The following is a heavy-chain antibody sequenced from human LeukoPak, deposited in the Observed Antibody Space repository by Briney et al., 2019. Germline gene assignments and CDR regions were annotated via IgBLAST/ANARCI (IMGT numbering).Heavy chain of an antibody. CDR3: TRKTPGRAPFDY. CDR2: ISSSGSTI. Sequence: GGSLRLSCAASGFTFSSYEMNWVRQAPGKGLEWVSYISSSGSTIYYADSVKGRFTISRDNSKNTLYLQMDSLRAEDTAIYYCTRKTPGRAPFDYWGQGTLVTVSS. D-gene: IGHD2-15*01. CDR1: GFTFSSYE. J-gene: IGHJ4*02. V-gene: IGHV3-48*03.